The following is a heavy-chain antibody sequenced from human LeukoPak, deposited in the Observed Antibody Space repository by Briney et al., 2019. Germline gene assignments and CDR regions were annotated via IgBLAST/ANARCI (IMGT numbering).Heavy chain of an antibody. CDR1: GFTVSSNY. D-gene: IGHD5-24*01. CDR3: ATRDKGYYYGMDV. V-gene: IGHV3-66*01. Sequence: RPGGSLRLSCAASGFTVSSNYMTWVRQAPGEGLEWVSIISGGGSAYYADSVKGRFTISRDSSKNTLYLQMNSLRAEDTAVYYCATRDKGYYYGMDVWGQGTTVTVSS. CDR2: ISGGGSA. J-gene: IGHJ6*02.